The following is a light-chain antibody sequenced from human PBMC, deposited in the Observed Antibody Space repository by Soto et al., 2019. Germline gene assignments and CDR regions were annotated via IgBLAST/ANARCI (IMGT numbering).Light chain of an antibody. CDR2: EDN. J-gene: IGLJ2*01. CDR1: SGSIASND. V-gene: IGLV6-57*02. CDR3: QYSDSSNVV. Sequence: NFMLTQPHSVSESPGKTVTISCTGRSGSIASNDVQWYQQRPGSAPTTVIYEDNQRPSGVPDRFSGSIDSSSNSASLTISGLQTEDEADYYCQYSDSSNVVFGGGPKLTVL.